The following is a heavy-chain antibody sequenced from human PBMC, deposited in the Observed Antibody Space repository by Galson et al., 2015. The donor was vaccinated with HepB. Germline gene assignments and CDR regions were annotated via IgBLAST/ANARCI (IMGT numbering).Heavy chain of an antibody. CDR1: GFTFSSYW. J-gene: IGHJ4*02. D-gene: IGHD6-13*01. CDR3: ARAHIGQQPGV. V-gene: IGHV3-74*01. CDR2: INSDGSST. Sequence: SLRLSCAASGFTFSSYWMHWVRQAPGKGLVWVSRINSDGSSTSYADSVKGRFTISRDNAKNTLYLQMNSLRAEDTAVYYCARAHIGQQPGVWGQGTLVTVSS.